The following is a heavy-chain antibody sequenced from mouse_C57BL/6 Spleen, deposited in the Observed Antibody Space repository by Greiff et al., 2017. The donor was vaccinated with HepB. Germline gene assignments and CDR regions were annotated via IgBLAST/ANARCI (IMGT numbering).Heavy chain of an antibody. Sequence: EVQRVESGGGLVQPGGSLKLSCAASGFTFSDYGMAWVRQAPRKGPEWVAFISNLAYSIYYADTVTGRFTISRENAKNTLYLEMSSLRSEDTAMYYCARLDTTEYFDVWGTGTTVTVSS. J-gene: IGHJ1*03. CDR1: GFTFSDYG. CDR3: ARLDTTEYFDV. V-gene: IGHV5-15*01. CDR2: ISNLAYSI. D-gene: IGHD1-1*01.